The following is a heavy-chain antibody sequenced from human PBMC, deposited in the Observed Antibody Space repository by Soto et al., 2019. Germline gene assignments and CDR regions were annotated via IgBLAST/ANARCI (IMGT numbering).Heavy chain of an antibody. D-gene: IGHD6-13*01. J-gene: IGHJ4*02. Sequence: SETLSLTCTVSGGSISSYYWSWIRQPPGKGLEWIGYIYYSGSTNYNPSLKSRVTISVDTSKNQFSLKLSSVTAADTAVYYCARGWRLYSSSWYDYWGQGTLVTVSS. CDR3: ARGWRLYSSSWYDY. V-gene: IGHV4-59*01. CDR2: IYYSGST. CDR1: GGSISSYY.